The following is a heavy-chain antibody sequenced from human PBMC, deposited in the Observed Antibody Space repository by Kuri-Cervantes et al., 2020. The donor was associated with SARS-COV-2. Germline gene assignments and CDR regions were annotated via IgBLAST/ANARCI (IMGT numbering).Heavy chain of an antibody. V-gene: IGHV1-46*03. D-gene: IGHD3-3*01. CDR3: ALHGSRVYDFWSGYSPYYYYMDV. CDR2: INPTVGDT. J-gene: IGHJ6*03. CDR1: GYIFISYY. Sequence: ASVKVSCKASGYIFISYYLHWVRQAPGQGLEWMGVINPTVGDTTYAQKFQGRVTMTRDTSTSTVYMELSSLRSEDTAVYYCALHGSRVYDFWSGYSPYYYYMDVWGKGTTVTVSS.